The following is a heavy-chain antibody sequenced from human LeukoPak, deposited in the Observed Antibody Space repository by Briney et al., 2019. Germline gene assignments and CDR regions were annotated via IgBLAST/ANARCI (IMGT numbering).Heavy chain of an antibody. CDR3: ARADYDFYFDY. V-gene: IGHV4-39*01. J-gene: IGHJ4*02. Sequence: SETLSLTCTVSGGSISSSSYYWGWIRQPPGKGLEWIGSIYYSGSTYYNPSLKSRVTISVDTSKNQFSLKLSSVTAADTAVYYCARADYDFYFDYWGQGTLLTVTS. CDR2: IYYSGST. CDR1: GGSISSSSYY. D-gene: IGHD3-3*01.